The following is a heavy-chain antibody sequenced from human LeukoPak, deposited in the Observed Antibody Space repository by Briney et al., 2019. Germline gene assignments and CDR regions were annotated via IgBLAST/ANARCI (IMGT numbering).Heavy chain of an antibody. D-gene: IGHD6-19*01. J-gene: IGHJ4*02. CDR1: GFTFSSYG. Sequence: GGSLRLSCAASGFTFSSYGMHWVRQAPGKGLEWVAVIWYDGSNKYYADSVKGRFTISRDNSKNTLYLQMNSLRAEDTAVYYCARASSGWSHDLYYFDYWGQGTLVPVSS. CDR3: ARASSGWSHDLYYFDY. CDR2: IWYDGSNK. V-gene: IGHV3-33*01.